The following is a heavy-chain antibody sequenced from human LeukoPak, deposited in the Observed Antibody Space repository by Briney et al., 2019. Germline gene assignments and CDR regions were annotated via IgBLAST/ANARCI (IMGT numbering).Heavy chain of an antibody. Sequence: ASVKVSWNASGYTFTGYYMHWVRQAHGQGLEWMGIINPSGTSTNYAQKFQGRVTMTRETSTSTLYMELSSLIPEDTAVYYCARDSGSYSVDYWGQGTLVDASS. CDR1: GYTFTGYY. J-gene: IGHJ4*02. V-gene: IGHV1-46*01. D-gene: IGHD1-26*01. CDR3: ARDSGSYSVDY. CDR2: INPSGTST.